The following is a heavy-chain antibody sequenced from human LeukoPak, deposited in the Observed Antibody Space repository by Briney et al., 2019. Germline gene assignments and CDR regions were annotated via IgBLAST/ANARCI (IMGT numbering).Heavy chain of an antibody. V-gene: IGHV1-18*01. CDR1: GYTFTSYG. CDR3: ARDGSYGGYPGDY. D-gene: IGHD5-12*01. CDR2: ITAYNDNT. J-gene: IGHJ4*02. Sequence: ASVKVSCKASGYTFTSYGISWVRQAPGQGLEWMGWITAYNDNTYYAQKLQGRVTMTTDTSTSAAYMELRSLRSEDTAVYYCARDGSYGGYPGDYWGQGTLVTVSS.